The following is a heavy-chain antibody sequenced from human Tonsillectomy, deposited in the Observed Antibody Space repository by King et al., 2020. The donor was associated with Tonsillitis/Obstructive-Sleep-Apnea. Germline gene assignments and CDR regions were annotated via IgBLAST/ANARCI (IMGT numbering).Heavy chain of an antibody. Sequence: VQLQESGPGLVKPSETLSLTCTVSGGSISSYYWSWIRQPPGKGLEWIGYIYYSGSTNYNPSLKSRVTISVDTSKNQFSLEQSSVTAADTAFYYCAGAGYNYRRDLDYWGQGTLVTVSS. D-gene: IGHD5-18*01. CDR3: AGAGYNYRRDLDY. V-gene: IGHV4-59*01. CDR1: GGSISSYY. J-gene: IGHJ4*02. CDR2: IYYSGST.